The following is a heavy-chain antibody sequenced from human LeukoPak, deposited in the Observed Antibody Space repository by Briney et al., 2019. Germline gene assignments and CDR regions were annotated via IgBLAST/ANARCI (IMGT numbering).Heavy chain of an antibody. CDR2: IIPIFGTA. CDR3: ARSKTPPDAFDV. Sequence: SVKVSCKASGGTFSSYAISWVRQAPGQGLEWMGGIIPIFGTANYAQKFQGRVTITADKSTSTAYMELSSLRSEDTAVYYCARSKTPPDAFDVWGQGTMVTVSS. J-gene: IGHJ3*01. CDR1: GGTFSSYA. V-gene: IGHV1-69*06.